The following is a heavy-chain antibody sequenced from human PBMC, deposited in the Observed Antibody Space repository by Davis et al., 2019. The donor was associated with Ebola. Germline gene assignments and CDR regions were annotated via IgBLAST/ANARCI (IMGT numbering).Heavy chain of an antibody. CDR1: GGSIISSSSY. V-gene: IGHV4-39*07. CDR2: IYYSGIT. D-gene: IGHD6-19*01. Sequence: SETLSLTFTVPGGSIISSSSYWGWIRQPPRTGLEWIGSIYYSGITYYNPSLKSRVTISVDRSKNQFSLKLSSVTAADTAVYYCARVHSSGWSAPYWYFDLWGRGTLVTVSS. CDR3: ARVHSSGWSAPYWYFDL. J-gene: IGHJ2*01.